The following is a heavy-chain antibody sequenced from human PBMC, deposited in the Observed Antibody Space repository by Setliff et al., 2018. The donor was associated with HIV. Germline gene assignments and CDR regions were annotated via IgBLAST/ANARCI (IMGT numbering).Heavy chain of an antibody. J-gene: IGHJ3*01. CDR1: GYIFTDYY. D-gene: IGHD1-26*01. Sequence: EASVKVSCKASGYIFTDYYLHWVRQAPGQGLEWMGGIIPMFGTANYEQKFQGRFTITADESTSTAYMELSSLRSEDTAVYYCATHFRYSGANGAFDVWGHGTMVTVSS. V-gene: IGHV1-69*13. CDR3: ATHFRYSGANGAFDV. CDR2: IIPMFGTA.